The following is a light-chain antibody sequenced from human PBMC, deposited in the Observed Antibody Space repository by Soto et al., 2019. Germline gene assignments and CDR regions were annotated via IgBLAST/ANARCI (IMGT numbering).Light chain of an antibody. CDR3: QQSYSTPMYT. J-gene: IGKJ2*01. CDR2: AGS. V-gene: IGKV1-39*01. CDR1: QSISSY. Sequence: DIQMTQSPSSLSASVGDRVTITCRASQSISSYLNWYQQKPGKAPKLLIYAGSSLQSGVPSRFSGSGSGTDFTLTISSLQPEAVATYYCQQSYSTPMYTFGQGTKLEIK.